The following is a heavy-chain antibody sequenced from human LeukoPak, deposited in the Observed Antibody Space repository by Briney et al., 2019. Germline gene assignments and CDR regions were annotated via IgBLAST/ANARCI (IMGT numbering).Heavy chain of an antibody. D-gene: IGHD3-22*01. CDR3: ARTHDYVSSGLDY. V-gene: IGHV1-46*01. CDR2: INPTGGST. Sequence: ASVTVSCKASGYTFTSYYMHWVRQAPGQGLEWMGVINPTGGSTNYAPKFQGRVTMTRDTSTSTVYMELTSLISEDTAMYFCARTHDYVSSGLDYWGQGTLVTVSS. CDR1: GYTFTSYY. J-gene: IGHJ4*02.